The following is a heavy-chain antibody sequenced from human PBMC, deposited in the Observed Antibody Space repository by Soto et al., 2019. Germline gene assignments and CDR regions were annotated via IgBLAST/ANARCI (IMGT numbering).Heavy chain of an antibody. CDR1: GFTFSSYS. CDR2: ISSSSSYI. D-gene: IGHD4-17*01. Sequence: GGSLRLSCAASGFTFSSYSMNWVRQAPGKGLEWVSSISSSSSYIYYAESVKGRFTISRDNAKNSLYLQMNSLRAEDTAVYYCARDPSTVTPMLPDYWGQGTLVTVSS. CDR3: ARDPSTVTPMLPDY. J-gene: IGHJ4*02. V-gene: IGHV3-21*01.